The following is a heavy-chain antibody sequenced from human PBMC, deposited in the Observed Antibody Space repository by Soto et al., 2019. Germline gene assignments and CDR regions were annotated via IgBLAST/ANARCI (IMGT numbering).Heavy chain of an antibody. CDR2: IFYSGNT. Sequence: QVQLQESGPGLVKTSETLSLTCTVSGVSISSGGFYWSWMRQHPGRGLEYIGYIFYSGNTHYNPSLNSRVTISVDTSKNQLPLKLSSVTAADTAVYYCARQPPMIKFGGAVTGYFDHWGQGALVTVSS. D-gene: IGHD3-16*01. V-gene: IGHV4-31*03. J-gene: IGHJ4*02. CDR1: GVSISSGGFY. CDR3: ARQPPMIKFGGAVTGYFDH.